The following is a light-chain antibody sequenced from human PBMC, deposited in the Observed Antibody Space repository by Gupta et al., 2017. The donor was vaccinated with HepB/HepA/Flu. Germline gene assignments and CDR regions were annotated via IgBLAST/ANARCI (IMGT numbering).Light chain of an antibody. V-gene: IGKV2-28*01. J-gene: IGKJ5*01. CDR1: QSLLHRSGNYY. CDR3: RQSVPSLLS. CDR2: MGS. Sequence: DIVMTQSPLSLPVTPGEPASISCRSNQSLLHRSGNYYLDWYLQKPGQSPHLLIYMGSIRASGVPDRFSGSGSGTDFTLEISIVEADDVGVYYFRQSVPSLLSIGQGTRLEIK.